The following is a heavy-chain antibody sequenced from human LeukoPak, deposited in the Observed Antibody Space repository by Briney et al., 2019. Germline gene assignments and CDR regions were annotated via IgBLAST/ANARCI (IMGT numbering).Heavy chain of an antibody. D-gene: IGHD1-26*01. CDR3: ARQGSGGRAFDI. Sequence: SETLSLTCIVSGGSISSYYWSWIRQPPGKGLEWIGYIYSSGSTNSNPSLKSRVTISVDTSQSQFSLKMTSVTAADTAVYYCARQGSGGRAFDIWGQGTMVTVSS. CDR2: IYSSGST. CDR1: GGSISSYY. J-gene: IGHJ3*02. V-gene: IGHV4-59*08.